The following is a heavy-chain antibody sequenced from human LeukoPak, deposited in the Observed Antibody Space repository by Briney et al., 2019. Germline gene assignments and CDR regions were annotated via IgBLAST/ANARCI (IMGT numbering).Heavy chain of an antibody. CDR3: ARDLVGAAYYFDY. V-gene: IGHV3-30*02. CDR1: GFTFSSYG. Sequence: QPGGSLRLSCAASGFTFSSYGMHWVRQAPGKGLEWVAFIRYDGSNKYYADSVKGRFTISRDNAKNSLYLQMNSLRAEDTAVYYCARDLVGAAYYFDYWGQGSLVTVSS. D-gene: IGHD1-26*01. J-gene: IGHJ4*02. CDR2: IRYDGSNK.